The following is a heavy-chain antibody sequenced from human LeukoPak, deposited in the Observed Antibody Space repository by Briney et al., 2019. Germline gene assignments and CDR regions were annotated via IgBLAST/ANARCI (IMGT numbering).Heavy chain of an antibody. Sequence: GGSLRLSCAASGFTFSSYGMHWVRQAPGKGLEWVAVIWYDGSNKYYGDSVKGRFTISRDNSRNTLYLQMTSLRAEDTAVYYCARVLWFGEVLKGNAFDIWGQGTMVTVSS. J-gene: IGHJ3*02. CDR3: ARVLWFGEVLKGNAFDI. V-gene: IGHV3-33*01. D-gene: IGHD3-10*01. CDR2: IWYDGSNK. CDR1: GFTFSSYG.